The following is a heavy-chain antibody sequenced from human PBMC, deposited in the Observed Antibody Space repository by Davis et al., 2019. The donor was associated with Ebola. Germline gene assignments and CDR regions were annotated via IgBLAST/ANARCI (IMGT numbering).Heavy chain of an antibody. Sequence: GESLKISCAASGFTFSSYSMNWVRQAPGKGLEWVSSISSSSSYIYYADSVKGRFTISRDNAKNSLYLQMNSLRAEDTAVYYCARDDSGSYYAEGKVDYWGQGTLVTVSS. J-gene: IGHJ4*02. CDR3: ARDDSGSYYAEGKVDY. CDR2: ISSSSSYI. D-gene: IGHD1-26*01. V-gene: IGHV3-21*01. CDR1: GFTFSSYS.